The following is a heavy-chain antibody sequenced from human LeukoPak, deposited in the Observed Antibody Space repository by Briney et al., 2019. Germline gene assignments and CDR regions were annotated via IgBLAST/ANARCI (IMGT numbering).Heavy chain of an antibody. Sequence: GGSLRLSCAASGFTFSSYEMNWVRQAPGKGLEWVSYISSSGSTIYYADSVKGRFTISRDNAKNSLYLQVNSLRAEDTAVYYCARIFREYCSSTSCYWPNYYYYGMDVWGRGTPVTVSS. CDR1: GFTFSSYE. CDR3: ARIFREYCSSTSCYWPNYYYYGMDV. J-gene: IGHJ6*04. CDR2: ISSSGSTI. D-gene: IGHD2-2*01. V-gene: IGHV3-48*03.